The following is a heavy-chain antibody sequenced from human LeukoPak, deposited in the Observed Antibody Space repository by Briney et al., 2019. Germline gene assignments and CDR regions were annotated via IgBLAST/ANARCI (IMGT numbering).Heavy chain of an antibody. Sequence: GGSLRLSCAAPGFTFSSYWMSWVRQAPGKGLEWVANIKKDGSEKYYVDSVKGRFTISRDNSKNTLYLQMGSLRAEDMAVYYCARDADYGDYVFDYWGQGTLVTVSS. CDR2: IKKDGSEK. CDR3: ARDADYGDYVFDY. J-gene: IGHJ4*02. CDR1: GFTFSSYW. D-gene: IGHD4-17*01. V-gene: IGHV3-7*01.